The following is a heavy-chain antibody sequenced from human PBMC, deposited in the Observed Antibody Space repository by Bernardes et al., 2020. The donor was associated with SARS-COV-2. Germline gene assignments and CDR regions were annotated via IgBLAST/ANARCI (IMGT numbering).Heavy chain of an antibody. CDR3: ASHLGASDYGGKDYYYYYGMDV. J-gene: IGHJ6*02. Sequence: TLSLTCTVSGGSISSGSYYWSWLRQPAGKGLEWVGRIYTSGSTNYNPSLKSRVTISVDTSKNQFSLKLSSVTAADTAVYYCASHLGASDYGGKDYYYYYGMDVWGQGTTVTVSS. V-gene: IGHV4-61*02. CDR2: IYTSGST. CDR1: GGSISSGSYY. D-gene: IGHD4-17*01.